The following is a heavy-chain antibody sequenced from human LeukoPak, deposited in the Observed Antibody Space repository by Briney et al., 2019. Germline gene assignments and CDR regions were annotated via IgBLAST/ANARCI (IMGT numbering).Heavy chain of an antibody. Sequence: GASVEVSCKASGYTFTGYYMHWVRQAPGQGLEWMGWINPNSGGTNYAQKFQGRVTMTRDTSISTAYMELSRLRSDDTAVYYCARGLSITIFGVVMFDYWGQGTLVTVSS. V-gene: IGHV1-2*02. D-gene: IGHD3-3*01. CDR3: ARGLSITIFGVVMFDY. J-gene: IGHJ4*02. CDR1: GYTFTGYY. CDR2: INPNSGGT.